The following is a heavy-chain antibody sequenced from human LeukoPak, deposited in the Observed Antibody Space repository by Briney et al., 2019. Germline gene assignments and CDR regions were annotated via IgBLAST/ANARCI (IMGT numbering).Heavy chain of an antibody. D-gene: IGHD4-17*01. CDR1: GFTFSSYS. J-gene: IGHJ4*02. Sequence: GGSLRLSCAASGFTFSSYSMNWVRQAPGKGLEWVSYISSSSSTIYYADSVKGRFTISRDNAKNTLYLQMNSLRAEDTAVYHCASLPRYGDYDYWGQGTLVTVSS. V-gene: IGHV3-48*04. CDR2: ISSSSSTI. CDR3: ASLPRYGDYDY.